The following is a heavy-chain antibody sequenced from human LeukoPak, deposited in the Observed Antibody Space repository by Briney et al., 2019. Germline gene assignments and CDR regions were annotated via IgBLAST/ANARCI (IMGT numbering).Heavy chain of an antibody. J-gene: IGHJ3*02. D-gene: IGHD3-22*01. CDR3: ASSSVAYYSDAFDI. Sequence: PSETLSLTCTVSGGSISSYYWSWIRQPPGKGLEWIGYIYYSGSTNYNPSLKSRVTISVDTSKNQFSLKLSSVTAADTAVYYCASSSVAYYSDAFDIGGQGTMVTVSS. CDR1: GGSISSYY. V-gene: IGHV4-59*08. CDR2: IYYSGST.